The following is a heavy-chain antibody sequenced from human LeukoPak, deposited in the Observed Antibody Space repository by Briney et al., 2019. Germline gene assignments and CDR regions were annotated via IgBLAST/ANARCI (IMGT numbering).Heavy chain of an antibody. CDR1: GFTVSSNY. CDR2: INHSGST. Sequence: GSLRLSCAVSGFTVSSNYMSWIRQPPGKGLEWIGEINHSGSTNYNPSLKSRVTILVDTSKNQFSLKLSSVTAADTAVYYCAGSETSVTTHGFDYWGQGTLVTVSS. CDR3: AGSETSVTTHGFDY. V-gene: IGHV4-34*08. J-gene: IGHJ4*02. D-gene: IGHD4-17*01.